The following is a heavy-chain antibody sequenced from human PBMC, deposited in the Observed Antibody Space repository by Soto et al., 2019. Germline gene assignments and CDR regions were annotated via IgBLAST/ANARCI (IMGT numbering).Heavy chain of an antibody. CDR3: AREDYSNYGNFDY. CDR1: GGSISSGDYY. V-gene: IGHV4-31*03. D-gene: IGHD4-4*01. CDR2: IYYSGGT. Sequence: PSETLSLTCTVSGGSISSGDYYWSWIRQHPGKGLEWIGYIYYSGGTYYNPSLKSRVTISVDTSKNQFSLKLSSVTAADTAVYYCAREDYSNYGNFDYWGQGTLVTVSS. J-gene: IGHJ4*02.